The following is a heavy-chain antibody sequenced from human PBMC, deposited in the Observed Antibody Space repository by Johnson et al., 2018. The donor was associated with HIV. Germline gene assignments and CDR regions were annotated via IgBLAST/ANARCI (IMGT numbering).Heavy chain of an antibody. J-gene: IGHJ3*02. V-gene: IGHV3-13*01. CDR1: RFTFSSYW. D-gene: IGHD2-15*01. CDR3: ARANRGRNDAFDI. CDR2: LGTAGYT. Sequence: VQLVESRADLVQPGGSLRLSCAASRFTFSSYWIHWVRQVPGKGLVWVSSLGTAGYTYYPGSLKGRFTISRENAKNSLYLQMNSLRAGDTAVYYCARANRGRNDAFDIWGQGTMVTVSS.